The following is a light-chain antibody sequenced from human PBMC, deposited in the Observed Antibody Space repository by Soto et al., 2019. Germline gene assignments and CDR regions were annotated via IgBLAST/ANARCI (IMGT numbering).Light chain of an antibody. CDR3: QLYTSNTWT. CDR1: QSISSW. Sequence: DVHMTKTPFTLSASVGDRVTITCRASQSISSWLAWYQQKPGKAPNLLIYQASTLQSGVPSRFSGSGSGTEFTLTISSLQPDDFATYYCQLYTSNTWTFGHGTKVDI. CDR2: QAS. V-gene: IGKV1-5*03. J-gene: IGKJ1*01.